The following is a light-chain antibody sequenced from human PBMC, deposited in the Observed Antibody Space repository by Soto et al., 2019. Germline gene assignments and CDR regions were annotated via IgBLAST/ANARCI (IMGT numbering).Light chain of an antibody. CDR1: QSVGSN. V-gene: IGKV3-15*01. Sequence: EIVMTQSPCTLSVSPGERATLSCRVSQSVGSNLAWYQQKPGQAPRLLIYGASTRATGIPVRFTGSGSGTEFTLTISSLQSEDFALYYCQHYSNWPPWTFGRGTKVDIK. CDR3: QHYSNWPPWT. CDR2: GAS. J-gene: IGKJ1*01.